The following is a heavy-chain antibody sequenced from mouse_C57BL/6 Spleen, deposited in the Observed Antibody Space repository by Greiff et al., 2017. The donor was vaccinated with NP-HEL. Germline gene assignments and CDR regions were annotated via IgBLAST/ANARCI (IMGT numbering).Heavy chain of an antibody. CDR1: GYTFTDYY. CDR2: INPNNGGT. V-gene: IGHV1-26*01. J-gene: IGHJ2*01. Sequence: VQLQQSGPELVKPGASVKISCKASGYTFTDYYMNWVKQSHGKSLEWIGDINPNNGGTSYNQKFKGKATLTVDKSSSTAYMELRSLTSEDSAVYYCAREFYYGSGYWGQGTTLTVSS. CDR3: AREFYYGSGY. D-gene: IGHD1-1*01.